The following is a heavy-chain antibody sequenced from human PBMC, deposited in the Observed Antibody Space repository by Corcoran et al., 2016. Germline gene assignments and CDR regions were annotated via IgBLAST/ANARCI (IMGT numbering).Heavy chain of an antibody. CDR2: IIPIFGTA. J-gene: IGHJ6*02. Sequence: QVQLVQSGAEVKKPGSSVKVSCKASGGTFSSYAISWVRQAPGQGLEWMGGIIPIFGTANYAQKFQGRVTITADESTSTAYMELSSLRSEDTAVDYFARAGTYDLWSGYYYYYGMDVWGQGTTVTVSS. V-gene: IGHV1-69*01. CDR3: ARAGTYDLWSGYYYYYGMDV. CDR1: GGTFSSYA. D-gene: IGHD3-3*01.